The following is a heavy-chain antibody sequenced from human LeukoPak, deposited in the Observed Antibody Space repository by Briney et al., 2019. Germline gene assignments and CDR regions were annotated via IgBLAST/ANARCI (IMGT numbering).Heavy chain of an antibody. V-gene: IGHV3-23*01. CDR1: GFTFSSYA. J-gene: IGHJ4*02. CDR3: AKDGSGAVATTDFDY. CDR2: ISGSGGST. D-gene: IGHD6-19*01. Sequence: GGSLRLSCAASGFTFSSYAMSWVRQAPGKGLEWVSAISGSGGSTYYAGSVRGRFTISRDNSKNTLYLQMNSLRAEDTAVYYCAKDGSGAVATTDFDYWGQGTLVTVSS.